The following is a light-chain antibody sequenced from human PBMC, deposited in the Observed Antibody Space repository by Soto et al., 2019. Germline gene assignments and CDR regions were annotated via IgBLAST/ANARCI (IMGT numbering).Light chain of an antibody. CDR3: QTWGTGIQV. V-gene: IGLV4-69*01. CDR2: VNSDGSH. CDR1: SGHSSYA. J-gene: IGLJ2*01. Sequence: QLVLTQSPSASASLGASVKLTCTLSSGHSSYAIAWHHQQPEKGPRYLMKVNSDGSHNKGDGIPDRFSGSSSGAERSLTISSLQSEDEADYYCQTWGTGIQVFGGGTKVTVL.